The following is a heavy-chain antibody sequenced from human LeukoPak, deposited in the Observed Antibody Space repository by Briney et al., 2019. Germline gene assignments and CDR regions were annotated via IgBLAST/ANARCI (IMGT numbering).Heavy chain of an antibody. CDR3: ARPPSNSSGWIFDY. CDR1: GFTFSSYS. Sequence: GGSLRLSCAASGFTFSSYSMNWVRQAPGKGLEWVSSISSSSSYIYYADSVKGRFTISRDNAKNSLYLQMNSLRAEDTAVYYCARPPSNSSGWIFDYWGQGTLVTVSS. CDR2: ISSSSSYI. J-gene: IGHJ4*02. V-gene: IGHV3-21*01. D-gene: IGHD6-19*01.